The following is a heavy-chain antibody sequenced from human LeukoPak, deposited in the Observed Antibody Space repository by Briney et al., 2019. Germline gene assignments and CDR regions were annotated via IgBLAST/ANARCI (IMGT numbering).Heavy chain of an antibody. CDR3: ARTRSGYDYFDY. V-gene: IGHV4-39*01. D-gene: IGHD5-12*01. CDR1: GGSISSSSYY. J-gene: IGHJ4*02. Sequence: SETLSLACTVSGGSISSSSYYWGWIRQPPGKGLEWIGSIYYSGSTYYNPSLKSRVTISVDTSKNQFSLKLSSVTAADTAVYYCARTRSGYDYFDYWGQGTLVTVSS. CDR2: IYYSGST.